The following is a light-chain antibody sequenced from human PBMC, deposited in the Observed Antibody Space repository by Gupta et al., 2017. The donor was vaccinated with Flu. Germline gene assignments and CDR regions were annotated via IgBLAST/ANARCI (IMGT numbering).Light chain of an antibody. CDR3: IQGTHWPPT. V-gene: IGKV2-30*01. J-gene: IGKJ1*01. Sequence: DVVMPQSPLSLSATLGQPASISCRSSQSLVYIDGNTYLSWFQQKPVQSPRLLIYKVSSLDSGVPDRFSGSSSGTDFTLKISRVEAEDVGVYYCIQGTHWPPTFGQGTKVEIK. CDR2: KVS. CDR1: QSLVYIDGNTY.